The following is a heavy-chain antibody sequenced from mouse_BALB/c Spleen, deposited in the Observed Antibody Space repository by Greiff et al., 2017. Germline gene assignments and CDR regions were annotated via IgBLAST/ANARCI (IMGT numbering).Heavy chain of an antibody. D-gene: IGHD2-4*01. J-gene: IGHJ3*01. V-gene: IGHV5-6*03. Sequence: EVKLVESGGGLVKPGGSLKLSCAASGFTFSSYGMSWVRQTPDKRLEWVATISSGGSYTYYPDSVKGRFTISRDNAKNTLYLQMSSLKSEDTAMYYCARHEGVITPWFAYWGQGTLVTVSA. CDR1: GFTFSSYG. CDR2: ISSGGSYT. CDR3: ARHEGVITPWFAY.